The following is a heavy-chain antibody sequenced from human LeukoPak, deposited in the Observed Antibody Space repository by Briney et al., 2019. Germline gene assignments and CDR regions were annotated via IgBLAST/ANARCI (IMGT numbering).Heavy chain of an antibody. CDR1: GFTFDDYA. CDR2: ISWNSGSI. D-gene: IGHD3-10*01. J-gene: IGHJ4*02. Sequence: PGGSLRPSCAASGFTFDDYAMHWVRQAPGKGLEWVSGISWNSGSIGYADSVKGRFTISRDNAKNSLYLQMNSLRAEDTALYYCAKVRRFGESFDYWGQGTLVTVSS. CDR3: AKVRRFGESFDY. V-gene: IGHV3-9*01.